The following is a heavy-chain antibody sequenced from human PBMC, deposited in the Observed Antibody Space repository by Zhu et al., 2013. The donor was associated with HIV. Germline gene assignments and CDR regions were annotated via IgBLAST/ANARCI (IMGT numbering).Heavy chain of an antibody. V-gene: IGHV1-69*01. Sequence: QVQLVQSGAEVKKPGSSVRVSCKASGGTFRNYAISWVRQAPGQGLEWMGGIIPIFATGNYAQKFQGRVTLNADESTSTAYMQLSSLRSEDTAMYYCVSHYYESTGYYYGGDYWGQGTLVTVSS. D-gene: IGHD3-22*01. CDR1: GGTFRNYA. J-gene: IGHJ4*02. CDR3: VSHYYESTGYYYGGDY. CDR2: IIPIFATG.